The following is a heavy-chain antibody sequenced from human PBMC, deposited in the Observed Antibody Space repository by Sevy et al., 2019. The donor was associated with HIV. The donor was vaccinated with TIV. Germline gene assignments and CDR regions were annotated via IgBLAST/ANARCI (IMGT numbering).Heavy chain of an antibody. D-gene: IGHD3-16*01. V-gene: IGHV3-64D*06. CDR3: VKEEGDATDHDY. CDR1: GFTFSSYA. CDR2: ISSNGGST. Sequence: GGSLRLSCSASGFTFSSYAMHWVRQAPGKGLEYVSAISSNGGSTYYANSVKGRFTISRDNSKNTLYLQMSGLRAEDTAVYYCVKEEGDATDHDYWGQGTLVTVSS. J-gene: IGHJ4*02.